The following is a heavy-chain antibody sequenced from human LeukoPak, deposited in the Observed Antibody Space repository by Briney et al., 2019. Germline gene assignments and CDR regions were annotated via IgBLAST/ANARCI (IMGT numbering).Heavy chain of an antibody. D-gene: IGHD3-16*01. Sequence: GGPLRLSCAASGFTVSGNYMSWVRQAPGGGLEWVSVIYSGGNTYYVDSVKGRFTISRDNSNNTLYLQMNSLRAEDTAVYYCAATQEGVDYWGQGTLVTVSS. J-gene: IGHJ4*02. CDR1: GFTVSGNY. CDR2: IYSGGNT. V-gene: IGHV3-66*02. CDR3: AATQEGVDY.